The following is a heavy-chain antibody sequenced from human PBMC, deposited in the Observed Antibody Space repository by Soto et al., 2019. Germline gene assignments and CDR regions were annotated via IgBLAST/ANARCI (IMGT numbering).Heavy chain of an antibody. CDR3: ARHDAVSVNWFDP. CDR1: GGSVRSSTYY. J-gene: IGHJ5*02. Sequence: QLQVQESGPGLVRPSETLSLTCTVSGGSVRSSTYYWAWIRQPPGKGLEWIGSIYYSGNSYFNPSRKSRATMCVDTSKDQFSLKLSSVPAADTAVYFCARHDAVSVNWFDPWGQGTVVAVSS. CDR2: IYYSGNS. V-gene: IGHV4-39*01.